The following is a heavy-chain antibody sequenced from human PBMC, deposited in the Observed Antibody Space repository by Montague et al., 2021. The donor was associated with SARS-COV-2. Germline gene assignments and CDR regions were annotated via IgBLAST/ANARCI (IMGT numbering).Heavy chain of an antibody. CDR1: GGPISSSSNY. CDR3: ARLNFHITIFGVVSSRVFDY. V-gene: IGHV4-39*01. D-gene: IGHD3-3*01. CDR2: IYYSGST. Sequence: SETLSLTCTVSGGPISSSSNYWGWIRQPPGKGLEWIGNIYYSGSTYYNPSPKSRVTISVDTSKNQFSLKLSSVTAADTAVYYCARLNFHITIFGVVSSRVFDYWGQGTLVTVSS. J-gene: IGHJ4*02.